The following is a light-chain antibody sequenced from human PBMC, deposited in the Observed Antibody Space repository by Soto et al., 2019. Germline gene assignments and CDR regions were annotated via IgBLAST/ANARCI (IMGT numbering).Light chain of an antibody. Sequence: EIVLTQSPGTLSLSPGERATLSYRASQSVSNNYLAWYQQKPGQAPRLLIYGASNRATGIPDRFSGSGSGTDFTLTISRLEPEDFAVYYCQQSGSSGTFGQGTKVDIK. CDR2: GAS. CDR1: QSVSNNY. J-gene: IGKJ1*01. CDR3: QQSGSSGT. V-gene: IGKV3-20*01.